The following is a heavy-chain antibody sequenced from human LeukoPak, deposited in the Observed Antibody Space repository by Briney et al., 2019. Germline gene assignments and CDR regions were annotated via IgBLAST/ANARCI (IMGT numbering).Heavy chain of an antibody. J-gene: IGHJ5*02. CDR3: AKGHNRNDH. V-gene: IGHV3-23*01. CDR1: GFTFSSYA. D-gene: IGHD1-1*01. CDR2: ISGSGGTT. Sequence: GGSLRLSCAASGFTFSSYAMSWVRQAPGKGLEWVSGISGSGGTTYYVDSVKGRFTISRDNSKNTLYLQMNSLRAEDTALYYCAKGHNRNDHWGQGTLVTVSS.